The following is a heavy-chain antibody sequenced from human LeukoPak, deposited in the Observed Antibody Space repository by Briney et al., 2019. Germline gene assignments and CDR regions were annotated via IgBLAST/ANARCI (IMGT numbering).Heavy chain of an antibody. CDR2: INPHSGGT. D-gene: IGHD5-18*01. V-gene: IGHV1-2*02. J-gene: IGHJ4*02. Sequence: ASVKVSCKASGYTFTGYYIHWVRQAPGQGLEWMGWINPHSGGTNYAQKFQGGVTMTRDTSITTAYMELSSLRSDDTAVYYCARGIKRYSYGLGYWGQGTLVTVSS. CDR1: GYTFTGYY. CDR3: ARGIKRYSYGLGY.